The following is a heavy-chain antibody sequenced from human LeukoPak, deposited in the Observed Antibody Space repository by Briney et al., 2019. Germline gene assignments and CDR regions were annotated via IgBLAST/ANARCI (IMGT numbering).Heavy chain of an antibody. CDR2: IYYSGST. Sequence: SETLSLTCTVSGGSISSGDYYWSWIRQPPGKGLEWIGYIYYSGSTYYNPSLKSQVTISVDTSKNQFSLKLSSVTAADTAVYYCARDGPDILTGYYFFDYWGQGTLVTVSS. CDR3: ARDGPDILTGYYFFDY. V-gene: IGHV4-30-4*01. CDR1: GGSISSGDYY. J-gene: IGHJ4*02. D-gene: IGHD3-9*01.